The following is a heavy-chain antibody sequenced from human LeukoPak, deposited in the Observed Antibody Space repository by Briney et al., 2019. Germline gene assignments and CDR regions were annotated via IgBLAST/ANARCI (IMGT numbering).Heavy chain of an antibody. Sequence: GGSLRLSCAASGFTFSSYAMSWVRQAPGKGLEWVSAISGSGGSTYYADPVKGRFTISRDNSKNTLYLQMNSLRAEDTAVYYCAKYYYDSSGYSGVFDYWGQGTLVTVSS. CDR3: AKYYYDSSGYSGVFDY. CDR1: GFTFSSYA. D-gene: IGHD3-22*01. V-gene: IGHV3-23*01. CDR2: ISGSGGST. J-gene: IGHJ4*02.